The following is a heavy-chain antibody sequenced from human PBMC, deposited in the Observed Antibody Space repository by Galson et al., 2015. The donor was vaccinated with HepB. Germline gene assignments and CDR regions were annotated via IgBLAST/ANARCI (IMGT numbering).Heavy chain of an antibody. V-gene: IGHV3-23*01. Sequence: SLRLSCAASGFSFSRYAMSWVRQAPGKGLEWVSVISGSGGSGSGGSTYYADSVKGRFTVSRDNSKNTLYLQMNSLRAEDTAVYYCAKDLFLFRVGWGIDELLWGAFDYWGQGTLVTVSS. CDR2: ISGSGGSGSGGST. CDR1: GFSFSRYA. D-gene: IGHD2-2*01. J-gene: IGHJ4*02. CDR3: AKDLFLFRVGWGIDELLWGAFDY.